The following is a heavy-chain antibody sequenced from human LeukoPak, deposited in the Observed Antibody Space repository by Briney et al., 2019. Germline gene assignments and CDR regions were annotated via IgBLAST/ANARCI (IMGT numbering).Heavy chain of an antibody. D-gene: IGHD3-22*01. V-gene: IGHV4-59*01. CDR1: GGSISSYY. Sequence: SETLSLTCTVSGGSISSYYWSWIRQPPGKGLEWIGYIYYSVSTNYSPSLKSRVTISVDTSKNQFSLKLSSVTAADTAVYYCARGWQSYYDSSGYPLGYWGQGTLVTVSS. CDR2: IYYSVST. CDR3: ARGWQSYYDSSGYPLGY. J-gene: IGHJ4*02.